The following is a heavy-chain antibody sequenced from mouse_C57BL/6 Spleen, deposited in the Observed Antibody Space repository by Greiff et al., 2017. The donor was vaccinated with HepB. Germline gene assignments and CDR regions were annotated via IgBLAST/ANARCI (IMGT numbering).Heavy chain of an antibody. Sequence: QVHVKQPGAELVRPGSSVKLSCKASGYTFTSYWMHWVKQRPIQGLEWIGNIDPSDSETHYNQKFKDKATLTVDKSSSTAYMQLSSLTSEDSAVYYCARCWDGYYFDYWGQGTTLTVSS. V-gene: IGHV1-52*01. CDR3: ARCWDGYYFDY. D-gene: IGHD4-1*01. CDR2: IDPSDSET. J-gene: IGHJ2*01. CDR1: GYTFTSYW.